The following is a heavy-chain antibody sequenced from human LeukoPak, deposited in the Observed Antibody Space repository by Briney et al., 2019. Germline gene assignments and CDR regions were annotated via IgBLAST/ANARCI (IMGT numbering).Heavy chain of an antibody. CDR2: IYYSGST. J-gene: IGHJ4*02. CDR1: GGSISSYY. V-gene: IGHV4-59*12. CDR3: ARAAYCSSTSLVFDY. Sequence: SETLSLTCTVSGGSISSYYRSWIRQPPGKGLEWIGYIYYSGSTNYNPSLKSRVTISVDTSKNQFSLELSSVTAADTAVYYCARAAYCSSTSLVFDYWGQGTLVTVSS. D-gene: IGHD2-2*01.